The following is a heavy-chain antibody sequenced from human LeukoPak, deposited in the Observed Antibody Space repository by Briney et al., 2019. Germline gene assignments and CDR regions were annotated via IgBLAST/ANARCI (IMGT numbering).Heavy chain of an antibody. J-gene: IGHJ4*02. CDR2: IDWNSRST. CDR1: GFTFDDYA. CDR3: ATDRRPLTGYNAQDY. D-gene: IGHD3-9*01. Sequence: GGSLRLSCAASGFTFDDYAMQWVRLSPGKGVGWVSRIDWNSRSTVYADSVRGRFTISRDNAKNSLYLQMNSLRPEDTVLYYCATDRRPLTGYNAQDYWGQGTLVTVSS. V-gene: IGHV3-9*01.